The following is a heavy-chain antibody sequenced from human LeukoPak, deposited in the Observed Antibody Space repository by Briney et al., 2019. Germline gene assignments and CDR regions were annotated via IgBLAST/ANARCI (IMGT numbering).Heavy chain of an antibody. D-gene: IGHD3-3*01. J-gene: IGHJ5*02. CDR2: IHFSGAS. CDR3: ARDWSGGPIDL. Sequence: SETLSLTCSVSGYSISSGYDWGWIRQSLEKGLEWIASIHFSGASYYNPSLKSRVTILVDTSKNQVSLKLTSVTAADTAVYYCARDWSGGPIDLWGQGTQVTVSS. CDR1: GYSISSGYD. V-gene: IGHV4-38-2*02.